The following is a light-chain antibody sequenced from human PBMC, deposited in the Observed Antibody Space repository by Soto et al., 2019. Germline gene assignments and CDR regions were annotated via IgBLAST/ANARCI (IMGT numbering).Light chain of an antibody. V-gene: IGLV2-11*01. CDR1: SSDIGGYNY. CDR2: DVS. J-gene: IGLJ3*02. CDR3: CSYAGSYINWL. Sequence: QSALTQPRSVSGSPGQSVTISCTGTSSDIGGYNYVSWYQQHPGKAPKLMIYDVSKRPSGVPDRFSGSKSGNTASLTISGLQAEDEADYYCCSYAGSYINWLFGGGTKLTVL.